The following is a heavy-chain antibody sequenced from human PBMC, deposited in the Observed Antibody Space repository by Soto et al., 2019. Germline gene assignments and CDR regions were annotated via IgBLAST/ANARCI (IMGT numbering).Heavy chain of an antibody. D-gene: IGHD5-18*01. CDR3: ARGRGMGIHRYFVY. Sequence: GYDFSGDGLMWLRKNTGQGLEWMGWISAYNGNTNYAQKLQGRVTMTTDTSTSTAYMELRSLRSDDTAVYYCARGRGMGIHRYFVYWGQRTLVSVSS. J-gene: IGHJ4*02. CDR2: ISAYNGNT. V-gene: IGHV1-18*01. CDR1: GYDFSGDG.